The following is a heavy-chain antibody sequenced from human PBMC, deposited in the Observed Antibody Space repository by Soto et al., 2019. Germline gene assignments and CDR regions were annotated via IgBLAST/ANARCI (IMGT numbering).Heavy chain of an antibody. CDR3: ARLLITHLAMDPTGYYYGRDV. D-gene: IGHD5-18*01. Sequence: ESLQSSCEGSGYSFTSYWIGWVRQMPGKGLEWMGIIYPGDSDTRYSPSFQGQVTISADKSISTAYLQWSSLKASDTAMYYCARLLITHLAMDPTGYYYGRDVCSQGTSVTVSS. CDR1: GYSFTSYW. V-gene: IGHV5-51*01. J-gene: IGHJ6*02. CDR2: IYPGDSDT.